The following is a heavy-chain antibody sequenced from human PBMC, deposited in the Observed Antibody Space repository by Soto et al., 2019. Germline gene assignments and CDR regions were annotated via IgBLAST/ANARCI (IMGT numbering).Heavy chain of an antibody. CDR1: GDSISSNY. CDR3: ARETRRVKQWLGAFDY. Sequence: SETLSLTCSVSGDSISSNYWTWIRQPPGKGLEWIGNIYYSGNTNYNPSLKSRVTISVDTSKNQFSLRLTSVTAADTAVYFCARETRRVKQWLGAFDYWGQGILVTVSS. V-gene: IGHV4-59*13. J-gene: IGHJ4*02. CDR2: IYYSGNT. D-gene: IGHD6-19*01.